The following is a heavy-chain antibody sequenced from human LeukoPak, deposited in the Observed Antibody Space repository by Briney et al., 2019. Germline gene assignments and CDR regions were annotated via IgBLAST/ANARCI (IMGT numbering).Heavy chain of an antibody. CDR1: GFTFSSYA. Sequence: GSLRLSCAASGFTFSSYAMSWIRQPPGKGLEWIGEINHSGSTNYNPSLKSRVTISVDTSKNQFSLKLSSVTAADTAVYYCARGPRGYALWGQGTLVTVSS. V-gene: IGHV4-34*01. D-gene: IGHD5-12*01. J-gene: IGHJ4*02. CDR3: ARGPRGYAL. CDR2: INHSGST.